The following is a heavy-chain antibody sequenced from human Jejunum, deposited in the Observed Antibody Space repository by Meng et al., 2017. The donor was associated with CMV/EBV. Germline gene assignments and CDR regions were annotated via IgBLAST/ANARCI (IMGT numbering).Heavy chain of an antibody. CDR1: GFTFNKYA. V-gene: IGHV3-66*01. CDR2: IYSTGGT. D-gene: IGHD5/OR15-5a*01. Sequence: CGASGFTFNKYAMTWVRQALGKGLEWVSVIYSTGGTYYADSVRGRFAISRDNSKNTLFLQMNSLRAEDSAVYYCARASLHTHTDVWGQGTTVTVSS. J-gene: IGHJ6*02. CDR3: ARASLHTHTDV.